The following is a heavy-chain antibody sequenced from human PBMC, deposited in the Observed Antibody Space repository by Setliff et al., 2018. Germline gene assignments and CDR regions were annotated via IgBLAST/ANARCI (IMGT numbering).Heavy chain of an antibody. Sequence: PSETLSLTCSVSGGSISSGGFYWSWIRQSAGRGLEWICHFHTGGATDYNLSLKSRVTISLDSSKNQFSLRLSSVTAADAAVYLCARESATIGEFPLYYFDKWGQGIPVTVSS. CDR1: GGSISSGGFY. CDR2: FHTGGAT. D-gene: IGHD3-10*01. V-gene: IGHV4-61*09. CDR3: ARESATIGEFPLYYFDK. J-gene: IGHJ4*02.